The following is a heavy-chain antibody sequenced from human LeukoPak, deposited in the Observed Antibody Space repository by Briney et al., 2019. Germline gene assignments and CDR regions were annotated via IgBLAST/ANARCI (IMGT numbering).Heavy chain of an antibody. CDR2: IYSGGST. D-gene: IGHD2-8*01. J-gene: IGHJ4*02. CDR3: AREPDCTNGVCYGDY. V-gene: IGHV3-66*02. Sequence: GGSLRLSCAASGFTVSSNYMSWVRQAPGKGLEWVSVIYSGGSTYYADSVKGRFTISRDNSKNTLYLQMNSLKAEDTAVDYCAREPDCTNGVCYGDYWGQGTLVTVSS. CDR1: GFTVSSNY.